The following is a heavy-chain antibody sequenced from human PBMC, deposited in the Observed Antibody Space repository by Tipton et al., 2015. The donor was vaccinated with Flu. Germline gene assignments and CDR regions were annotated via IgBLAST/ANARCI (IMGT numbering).Heavy chain of an antibody. Sequence: QLVQSGAEVKEPGASVKVSFKASGYTVSGHYMHWLRQAPGQGLEWMGWINPKSGDTKYAQNFQGRVTMTRDTSITTVYMELTGLTADDTAIYYCAKTWIQLWTPDFDYWGQGTLVTVAS. CDR3: AKTWIQLWTPDFDY. J-gene: IGHJ4*02. CDR2: INPKSGDT. V-gene: IGHV1-2*02. D-gene: IGHD5-18*01. CDR1: GYTVSGHY.